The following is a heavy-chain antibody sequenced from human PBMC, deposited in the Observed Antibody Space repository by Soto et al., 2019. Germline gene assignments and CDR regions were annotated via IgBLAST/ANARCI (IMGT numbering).Heavy chain of an antibody. CDR2: ISSSSSYI. J-gene: IGHJ4*02. CDR3: ARDADKIVATIRSYYFDY. D-gene: IGHD5-12*01. Sequence: GGSLRLSCAASGFTFSSYSMNWVRQAPGKGLEWVSSISSSSSYIYYADSVKGRFTISRDNAKNSLYLQMNSLRAEDTAVYYCARDADKIVATIRSYYFDYWGQGTLVTVSS. V-gene: IGHV3-21*01. CDR1: GFTFSSYS.